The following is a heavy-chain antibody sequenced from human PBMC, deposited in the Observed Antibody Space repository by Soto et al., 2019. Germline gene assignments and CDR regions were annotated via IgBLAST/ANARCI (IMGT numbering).Heavy chain of an antibody. Sequence: PSETLSLTCTVSGGSISSSSSYWGWILQPPGKGVEWFGGIYYTGSTNYNPSLKSRVNISVDTSKNQLSLKLSSVTAAETAVYYCARQRRYYYDSSGYPDYWGQGTLVTVSS. V-gene: IGHV4-39*01. CDR3: ARQRRYYYDSSGYPDY. J-gene: IGHJ4*02. CDR1: GGSISSSSSY. D-gene: IGHD3-22*01. CDR2: IYYTGST.